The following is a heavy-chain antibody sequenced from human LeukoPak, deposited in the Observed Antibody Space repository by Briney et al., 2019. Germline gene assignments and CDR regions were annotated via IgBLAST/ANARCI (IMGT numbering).Heavy chain of an antibody. J-gene: IGHJ4*02. D-gene: IGHD3-10*01. CDR3: ANPYLWSRGVL. CDR1: GFTFSSYA. V-gene: IGHV3-23*01. CDR2: ISGSGGST. Sequence: TGGSLRLSCAASGFTFSSYAMSWVRQAPGKGLEWVSAISGSGGSTYYADSVKGRFTISRDNSKNTLYLQMNSLRAEDTAVYYCANPYLWSRGVLWGQGTLVTVSS.